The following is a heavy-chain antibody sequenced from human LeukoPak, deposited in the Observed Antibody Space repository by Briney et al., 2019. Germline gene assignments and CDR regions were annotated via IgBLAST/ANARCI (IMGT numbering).Heavy chain of an antibody. V-gene: IGHV1-2*02. D-gene: IGHD6-19*01. J-gene: IGHJ4*02. CDR1: GYTFTGYY. CDR2: INPNSGGT. Sequence: ASVKVSCKASGYTFTGYYMHWVRQAPGQGLEWMGWINPNSGGTNYAQKFQGRVTMTRDTSISTAYMELSRLRSDDTAVYYCARSHQHVAAHFDYWGQGTLVTVSS. CDR3: ARSHQHVAAHFDY.